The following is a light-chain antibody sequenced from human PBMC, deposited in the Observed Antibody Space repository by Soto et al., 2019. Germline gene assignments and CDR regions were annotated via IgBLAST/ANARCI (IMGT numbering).Light chain of an antibody. CDR3: QQYDKWRT. Sequence: DIVMTQSPATLSVSPGERATLSCRASQSVSSNLAWYQQKPGQAPRLLIYGASTRATGIPARISGSGSGTEFTLTISSLQSEDFAVYYCQQYDKWRTFGQGTKVDIK. J-gene: IGKJ1*01. CDR1: QSVSSN. CDR2: GAS. V-gene: IGKV3-15*01.